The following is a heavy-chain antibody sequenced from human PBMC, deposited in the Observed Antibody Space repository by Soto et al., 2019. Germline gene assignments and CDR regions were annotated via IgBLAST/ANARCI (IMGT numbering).Heavy chain of an antibody. CDR1: GFTFDTYA. CDR3: AKDLIAATGTPSYYFDS. D-gene: IGHD6-13*01. Sequence: EVQLLESGGGLVQPGGSLRLSCVASGFTFDTYAMIWVRQAPGKGLEWVSTVSGSGLYTYYTDSVKGRFTISRDNPRNTLYLQMNSLRLEDTAVYFCAKDLIAATGTPSYYFDSWGQGTLVTVSS. V-gene: IGHV3-23*01. J-gene: IGHJ4*02. CDR2: VSGSGLYT.